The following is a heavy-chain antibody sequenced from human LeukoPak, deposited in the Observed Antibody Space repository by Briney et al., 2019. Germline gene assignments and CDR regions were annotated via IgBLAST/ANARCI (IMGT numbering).Heavy chain of an antibody. D-gene: IGHD3-3*01. CDR1: GGSISSTTYY. CDR3: ARGSVLRHFNY. CDR2: IYYSGST. V-gene: IGHV4-39*02. J-gene: IGHJ4*02. Sequence: PSETLSLTCIVSGGSISSTTYYWGWIRQPPGKGLEWIGTIYYSGSTYYNPSLKSRVTISVDMSKNQFSLKLSSVTAADTAVYYCARGSVLRHFNYWGQGTLVTVSS.